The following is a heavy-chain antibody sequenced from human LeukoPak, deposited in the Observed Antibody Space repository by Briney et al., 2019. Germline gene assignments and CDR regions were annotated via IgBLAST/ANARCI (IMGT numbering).Heavy chain of an antibody. J-gene: IGHJ4*02. V-gene: IGHV4-34*01. CDR3: ASAAYCGGDCYYYFDY. CDR1: GVSFSGYY. Sequence: SETLSLTCAVYGVSFSGYYWSWLRQPPGKGLEWIGEINHSGSTNYNPSLKSRVTIAVATSKNQFSLQLSSVTAADTAVYYCASAAYCGGDCYYYFDYWGQGTLVTVSS. CDR2: INHSGST. D-gene: IGHD2-21*02.